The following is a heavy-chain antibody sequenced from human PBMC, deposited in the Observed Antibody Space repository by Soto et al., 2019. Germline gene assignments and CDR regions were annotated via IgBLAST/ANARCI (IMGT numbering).Heavy chain of an antibody. J-gene: IGHJ6*02. V-gene: IGHV1-18*01. Sequence: QVQLVQSGAEVKKPGASVKVSCKASGYTFTSYGISWVRQAPGQGLEWMGWISAYNGNTNYAQKLQGKVTMTTDTSTSTAYMELRSLRSDDTAVYYCARESYSSGWYYYYGMDVWGQGTTVTVSS. D-gene: IGHD6-19*01. CDR2: ISAYNGNT. CDR1: GYTFTSYG. CDR3: ARESYSSGWYYYYGMDV.